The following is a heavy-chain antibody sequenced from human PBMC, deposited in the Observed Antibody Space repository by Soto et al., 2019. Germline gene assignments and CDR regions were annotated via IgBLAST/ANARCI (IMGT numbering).Heavy chain of an antibody. CDR1: GFTFNIYV. Sequence: PGGSLRLSCAASGFTFNIYVMHWVRQAPGKGLEWVALISHDGFKKYYADSVKGRFTISRDNSKNALFLQMDSLRDEDNAVYYCAKESRHLWPPMNSLENWGQGTLVTVSS. J-gene: IGHJ4*02. D-gene: IGHD2-21*01. V-gene: IGHV3-30*18. CDR3: AKESRHLWPPMNSLEN. CDR2: ISHDGFKK.